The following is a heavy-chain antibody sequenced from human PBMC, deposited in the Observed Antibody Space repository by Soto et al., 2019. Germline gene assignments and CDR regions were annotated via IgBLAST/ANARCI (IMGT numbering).Heavy chain of an antibody. CDR2: ISGSGGST. J-gene: IGHJ6*03. Sequence: GGSLRLSCAASGFTFSSYAMSWVRQAPGKGLEWVSAISGSGGSTCYADSVKGRFTISRDNSKNTLYLQMNSLRAEDTAVYYCAKRASITIFGYDYYYMDVWGKGTTVTVSS. V-gene: IGHV3-23*01. CDR1: GFTFSSYA. D-gene: IGHD3-3*01. CDR3: AKRASITIFGYDYYYMDV.